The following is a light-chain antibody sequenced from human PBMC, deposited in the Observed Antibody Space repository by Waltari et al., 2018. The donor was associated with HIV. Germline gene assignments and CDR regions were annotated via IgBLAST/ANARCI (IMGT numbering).Light chain of an antibody. Sequence: DIAMIQSPDFLAVSPGEPASISCRSSQSLLHNNGHNYLDWYIQRPGQAPELLIYLASRRASGVPDRIAGSGSGTDFIRKISRVEPEDVGVYYCMHGQQTPVFGQGTLVEV. CDR1: QSLLHNNGHNY. J-gene: IGKJ1*01. V-gene: IGKV2-28*01. CDR3: MHGQQTPV. CDR2: LAS.